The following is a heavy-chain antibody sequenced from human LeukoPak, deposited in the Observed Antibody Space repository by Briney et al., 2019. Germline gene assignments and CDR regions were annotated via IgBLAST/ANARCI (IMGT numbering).Heavy chain of an antibody. V-gene: IGHV1-46*01. CDR1: GYTFTSYG. D-gene: IGHD4-17*01. CDR2: INPSGGST. J-gene: IGHJ4*02. Sequence: GASVKVSFKASGYTFTSYGISWVRQAPGQGLEWMGIINPSGGSTSYAQKFQGRVTMTTDTSTSTVYMELSSLRSEDTAVYYCAREFYGDYVYYYWGQGTLVTVSS. CDR3: AREFYGDYVYYY.